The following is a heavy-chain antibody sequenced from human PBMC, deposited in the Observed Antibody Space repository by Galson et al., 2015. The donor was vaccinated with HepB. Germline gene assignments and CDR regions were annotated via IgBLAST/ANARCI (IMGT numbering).Heavy chain of an antibody. J-gene: IGHJ3*02. D-gene: IGHD3-3*01. V-gene: IGHV3-48*03. Sequence: SLRLSCAASGFNLKIYEMNWVRQAPGKGLEWISFVSDSGSGIFYADSVKGRFTISRDNAKNSLYLQMNSLRAEDTAVYYCARERETTPGVVIPDAFDIWGEGKMGTVSS. CDR1: GFNLKIYE. CDR3: ARERETTPGVVIPDAFDI. CDR2: VSDSGSGI.